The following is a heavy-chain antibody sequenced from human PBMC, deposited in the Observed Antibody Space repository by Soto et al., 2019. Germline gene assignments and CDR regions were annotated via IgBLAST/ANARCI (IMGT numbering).Heavy chain of an antibody. V-gene: IGHV3-15*01. J-gene: IGHJ4*02. CDR2: IKSKTDGGTT. D-gene: IGHD2-2*02. Sequence: EVQLVESGGGLVKPGGSLRLSFAASGFTFSNAWMSWVRQAPGKGLEWVGRIKSKTDGGTTDYAAPVKGRFTISRDDSKNTLYLQMNSLKTEDTAVYYCTTGARGYCSSTSCYRAVYFDYWGQGTLVTVSS. CDR3: TTGARGYCSSTSCYRAVYFDY. CDR1: GFTFSNAW.